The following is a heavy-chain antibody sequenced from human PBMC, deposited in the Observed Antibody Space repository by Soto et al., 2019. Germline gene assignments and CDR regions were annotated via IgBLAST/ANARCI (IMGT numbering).Heavy chain of an antibody. CDR3: VRDRSGHGYLVY. J-gene: IGHJ4*02. V-gene: IGHV1-18*01. Sequence: QVQLVQSGAEVKKPGASVKVSCKASGYTFTSYGISWVRQAPGQGLEWMGWISTYNGNTNYAQKLQGRVTMATDTSTSTAYMELRSLRSDDTAMYYCVRDRSGHGYLVYWGQGTLVTVSS. CDR1: GYTFTSYG. D-gene: IGHD5-18*01. CDR2: ISTYNGNT.